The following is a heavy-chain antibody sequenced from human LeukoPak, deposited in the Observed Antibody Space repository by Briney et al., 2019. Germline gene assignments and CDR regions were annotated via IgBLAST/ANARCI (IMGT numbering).Heavy chain of an antibody. Sequence: GRSLRLSCAASGFTFSSHGMHWVRQAPGKGLEWVAVISYDGSKKYYADSVKGRFTISRDNPKNTLYLQMNSVRAEDTAVYYCAKDNDSSGYYYGLALDYWGQGTLVTVSS. D-gene: IGHD3-22*01. V-gene: IGHV3-30*18. CDR3: AKDNDSSGYYYGLALDY. J-gene: IGHJ4*02. CDR1: GFTFSSHG. CDR2: ISYDGSKK.